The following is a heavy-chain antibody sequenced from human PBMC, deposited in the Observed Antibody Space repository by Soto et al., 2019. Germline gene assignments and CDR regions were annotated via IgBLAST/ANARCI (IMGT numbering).Heavy chain of an antibody. CDR2: HYSGGST. CDR3: ARHRHPRGTVGATSPLDP. V-gene: IGHV3-53*01. D-gene: IGHD1-26*01. J-gene: IGHJ5*02. Sequence: GGSLRLSCAISGFSVSSNYLSWVRQAPGKGLEWVAVHYSGGSTYYADSVQGRFTISRDKSNNTLYLQMRRVRAEDTAVYFCARHRHPRGTVGATSPLDPWGQGTQVTVSS. CDR1: GFSVSSNY.